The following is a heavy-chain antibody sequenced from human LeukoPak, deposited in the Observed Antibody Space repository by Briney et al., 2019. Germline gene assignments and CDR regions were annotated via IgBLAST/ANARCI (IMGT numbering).Heavy chain of an antibody. CDR1: RFTFSSHW. CDR3: AKVNLDSSGWSFDY. J-gene: IGHJ4*02. D-gene: IGHD6-19*01. V-gene: IGHV3-7*03. CDR2: IKQDGSEK. Sequence: GGSLRLSCAASRFTFSSHWMSWVRQAPGKGLEWVANIKQDGSEKYYVDSAKGRFTISRDNSKNTLYLQMNSLRAEDTAVYYCAKVNLDSSGWSFDYWGQGTLVTVSS.